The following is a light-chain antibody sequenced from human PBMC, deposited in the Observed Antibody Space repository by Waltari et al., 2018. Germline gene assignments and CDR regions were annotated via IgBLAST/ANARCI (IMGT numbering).Light chain of an antibody. CDR2: NAG. V-gene: IGLV3-21*02. Sequence: SYLLTQPPSVSVAPGQTARITCGATNLGNLITHWYQQRPGQAPVLVIYNAGDRPSGIPERFSGSNALHTTTLTINGVEAGDEADYFCQVWDSNSDHYVFGTGTKVTVL. CDR3: QVWDSNSDHYV. J-gene: IGLJ1*01. CDR1: NLGNLI.